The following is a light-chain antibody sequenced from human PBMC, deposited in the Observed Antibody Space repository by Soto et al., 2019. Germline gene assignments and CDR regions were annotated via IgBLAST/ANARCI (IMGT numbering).Light chain of an antibody. Sequence: QSVLTQPRSVSGSPGQSVTISCTGSSSDVGEYNYVSWYQHHPGKAPKLMIYDVTQRPSGVPVRFSGSKSGNTASLTSSGLQAEDEADYCCYSYAGSRVCGGVTKLAAL. CDR3: YSYAGSRV. V-gene: IGLV2-11*01. CDR1: SSDVGEYNY. CDR2: DVT. J-gene: IGLJ3*02.